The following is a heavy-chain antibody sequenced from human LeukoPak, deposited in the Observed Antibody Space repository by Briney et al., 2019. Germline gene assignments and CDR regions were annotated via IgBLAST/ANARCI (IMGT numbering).Heavy chain of an antibody. D-gene: IGHD3-22*01. CDR2: IIPIFGTA. Sequence: SVKVSCKASGGTFSSYAISWVRQAPGQGLEWMGRIIPIFGTANYAQKFQGRVTITTDESTSTAYMELSSLRSEDMAVYYCARQGVQPSYYDSSGTGLYFDYWGQGTLVTVSS. J-gene: IGHJ4*02. CDR1: GGTFSSYA. V-gene: IGHV1-69*05. CDR3: ARQGVQPSYYDSSGTGLYFDY.